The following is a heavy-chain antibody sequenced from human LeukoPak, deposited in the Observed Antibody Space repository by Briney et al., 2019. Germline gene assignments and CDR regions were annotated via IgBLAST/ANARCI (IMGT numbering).Heavy chain of an antibody. D-gene: IGHD6-19*01. J-gene: IGHJ5*02. CDR1: GFTFSSYG. V-gene: IGHV3-30*18. CDR3: AKDLYGSGWYNYFDP. CDR2: ISYDGSNK. Sequence: GGSLRLSCAASGFTFSSYGMHWVRQAQGKGLEGVAVISYDGSNKYYADSVKGRFTISRDNSKNTLYLQMNSLRTEDTAVYHCAKDLYGSGWYNYFDPWGQGVLVTVSS.